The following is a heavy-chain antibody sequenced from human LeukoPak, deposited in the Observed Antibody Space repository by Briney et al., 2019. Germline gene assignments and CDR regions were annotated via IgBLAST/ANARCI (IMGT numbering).Heavy chain of an antibody. CDR2: IGSKAHGGTT. V-gene: IGHV3-49*04. CDR3: TRVFGNYVDYYYMDV. CDR1: GFTFCEYP. J-gene: IGHJ6*03. Sequence: GGSLRLSCTASGFTFCEYPMSWVRQAPGTGLEWVGFIGSKAHGGTTEYAASVKGRFTISRDDSKSIAYLQMNSLKTEDTAVYYCTRVFGNYVDYYYMDVWGKGTTVTVSS. D-gene: IGHD4-11*01.